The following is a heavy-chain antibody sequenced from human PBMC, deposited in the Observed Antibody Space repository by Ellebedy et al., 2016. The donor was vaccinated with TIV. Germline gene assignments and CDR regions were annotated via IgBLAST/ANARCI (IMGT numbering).Heavy chain of an antibody. J-gene: IGHJ3*02. CDR1: GGTFSSYA. CDR2: IIPILGIA. Sequence: ASVKVSCKASGGTFSSYAISWVRQAPGQGLEWMGRIIPILGIANYAQKFRGRVTITADKSTSTAYMELSSLRSEDTAVYYCARVSAGIVGATPFAFDIWGQGTMVTVSS. V-gene: IGHV1-69*04. CDR3: ARVSAGIVGATPFAFDI. D-gene: IGHD1-26*01.